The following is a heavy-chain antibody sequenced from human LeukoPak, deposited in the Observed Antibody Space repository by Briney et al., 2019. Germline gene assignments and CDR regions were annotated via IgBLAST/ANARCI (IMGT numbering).Heavy chain of an antibody. V-gene: IGHV4-34*01. J-gene: IGHJ5*02. CDR1: GGSFSGYY. Sequence: PSETLSLTCAVYGGSFSGYYWSWIRQPPGKGLEWIGSIYHSGSTYYNPSLKSRVTISVDTSKNQFSLKLSSVTAADTAVYYCARVYEYYYDSSGSYNWFDPWGQGTLVTVSS. CDR2: IYHSGST. CDR3: ARVYEYYYDSSGSYNWFDP. D-gene: IGHD3-22*01.